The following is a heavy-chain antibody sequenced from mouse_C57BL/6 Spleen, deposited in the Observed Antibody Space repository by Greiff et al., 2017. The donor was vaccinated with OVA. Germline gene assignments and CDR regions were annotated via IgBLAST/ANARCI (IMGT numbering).Heavy chain of an antibody. Sequence: EVQLQQSGPELVKPGASVKISCKASGFTFTDYYMNWVKQSHGKSLEWIGDINPNNGGTSYNQKFKGKATLTVDKSSSTAYMEHRSLTSEDSAVYYCARGYTVVAPAYWGQGTLVTVSA. CDR3: ARGYTVVAPAY. CDR2: INPNNGGT. D-gene: IGHD1-1*01. CDR1: GFTFTDYY. J-gene: IGHJ3*01. V-gene: IGHV1-26*01.